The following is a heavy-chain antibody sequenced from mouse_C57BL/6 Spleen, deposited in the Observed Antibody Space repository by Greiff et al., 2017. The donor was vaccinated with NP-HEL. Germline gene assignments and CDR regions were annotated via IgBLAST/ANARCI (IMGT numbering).Heavy chain of an antibody. Sequence: QVQLQQSGAELVRPGASVTLSCKASGYTFTDYEMHWVKQTPVHGLEWIGAIDPETGGTAYNQKFKGKAILTADKYSSTADMELRSLTSEDSAVYYCTRVGSSSYYFDYWGQGTTLTVSS. V-gene: IGHV1-15*01. CDR2: IDPETGGT. D-gene: IGHD1-1*01. CDR3: TRVGSSSYYFDY. J-gene: IGHJ2*01. CDR1: GYTFTDYE.